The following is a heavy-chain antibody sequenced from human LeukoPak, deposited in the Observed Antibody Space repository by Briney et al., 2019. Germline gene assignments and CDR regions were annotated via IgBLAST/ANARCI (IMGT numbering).Heavy chain of an antibody. J-gene: IGHJ4*02. Sequence: ASVKVSCKAYGYTFNSYGINWVRQAPGQGLEWMGGISVDDGNTNYAQKVQGRATMTTDTSTSTVYMELRSLRSDDTAVYYCARDDGMVYVKFVDYWGQGTLVTVSS. CDR1: GYTFNSYG. V-gene: IGHV1-18*01. D-gene: IGHD2-8*01. CDR3: ARDDGMVYVKFVDY. CDR2: ISVDDGNT.